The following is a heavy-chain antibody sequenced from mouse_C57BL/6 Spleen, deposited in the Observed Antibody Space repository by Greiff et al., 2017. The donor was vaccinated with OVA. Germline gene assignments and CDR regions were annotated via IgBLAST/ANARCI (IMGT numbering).Heavy chain of an antibody. Sequence: VQLQQSGPGLVQPSQSLSITCIVSGFSFTSYGVHWVRQSPGKGLEWLGVIWSGGSTDYNAAFISRLSISKDNSKSQVFFKMNSLQADDTAIYYCASYDYDDYAMDYWGQGTSVTVSS. D-gene: IGHD2-4*01. V-gene: IGHV2-2*01. CDR3: ASYDYDDYAMDY. CDR1: GFSFTSYG. CDR2: IWSGGST. J-gene: IGHJ4*01.